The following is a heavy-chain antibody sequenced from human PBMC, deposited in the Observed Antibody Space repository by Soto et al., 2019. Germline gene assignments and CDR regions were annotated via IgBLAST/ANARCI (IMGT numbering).Heavy chain of an antibody. V-gene: IGHV3-30*18. CDR1: GFTFSSYG. J-gene: IGHJ4*02. CDR3: AKDANFYGSGISNDY. Sequence: QVQLVESGGGVVQPGRSLRLSCAASGFTFSSYGMHWVRQAPGKGLEWVAVISYDGSNKYYADSVKGRFTISRDNSKNTLYLQMNSLRAEDTAVYYCAKDANFYGSGISNDYWGQGTLVTVSS. CDR2: ISYDGSNK. D-gene: IGHD3-10*01.